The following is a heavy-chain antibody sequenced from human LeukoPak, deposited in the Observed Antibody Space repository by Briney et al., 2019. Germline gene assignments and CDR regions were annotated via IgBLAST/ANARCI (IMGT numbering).Heavy chain of an antibody. V-gene: IGHV1-18*01. CDR3: ARDRGVYSGSKFDY. CDR2: ISAYNGNT. D-gene: IGHD5-12*01. J-gene: IGHJ4*02. Sequence: ASVKVSFKASGYTFTSYGISWVRQAPGQGLEWMGWISAYNGNTNYAQKLQGRVTMTTDTSTSTAYMELRSLRSDDTAVYYCARDRGVYSGSKFDYWGQGTLVTVSS. CDR1: GYTFTSYG.